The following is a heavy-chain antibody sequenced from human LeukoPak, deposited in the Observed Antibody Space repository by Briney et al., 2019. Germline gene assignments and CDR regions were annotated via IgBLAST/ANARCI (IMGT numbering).Heavy chain of an antibody. J-gene: IGHJ4*02. CDR3: VRQLSSWPIDY. CDR2: IYYSGTT. V-gene: IGHV4-39*01. CDR1: GDSISSSSYF. Sequence: SETLSLTCTISGDSISSSSYFWGWIRQSPGKGLEWIGTIYYSGTTYYNPSLKSRVTISADTSKKQFFLKLTSVTAADTAVYYCVRQLSSWPIDYWGQGTLVTVSS. D-gene: IGHD6-13*01.